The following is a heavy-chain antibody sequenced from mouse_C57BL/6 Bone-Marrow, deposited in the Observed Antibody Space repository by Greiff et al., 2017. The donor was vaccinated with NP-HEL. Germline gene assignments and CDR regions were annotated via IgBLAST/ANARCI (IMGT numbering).Heavy chain of an antibody. Sequence: EVKLVESGGDLVKPGGSLKLSCAASGFTFSSYVMSWVRQTPDTRLEWVATISSGGSDTCYPDSVKGRFTISRDNAKTTLYLQMSSLKSEDTAMYYCASCSSWFAYWGQGTLVTVSA. D-gene: IGHD1-1*01. J-gene: IGHJ3*01. CDR3: ASCSSWFAY. V-gene: IGHV5-6*01. CDR2: ISSGGSDT. CDR1: GFTFSSYV.